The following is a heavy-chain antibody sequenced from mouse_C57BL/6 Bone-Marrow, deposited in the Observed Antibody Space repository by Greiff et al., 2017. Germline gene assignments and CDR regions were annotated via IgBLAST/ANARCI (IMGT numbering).Heavy chain of an antibody. CDR1: GYTFTSYW. CDR2: IDPSDSYT. CDR3: ARGPHWYFDV. V-gene: IGHV1-69*01. Sequence: VKLQQPGAELVMPGASVKLSCKASGYTFTSYWMHWVKQRPGQGLEWIGEIDPSDSYTNYNQKFKGKSTLTVDKSSSPAYMQLSSLTSEDSAVYYCARGPHWYFDVWGTGTTVTVSS. J-gene: IGHJ1*03.